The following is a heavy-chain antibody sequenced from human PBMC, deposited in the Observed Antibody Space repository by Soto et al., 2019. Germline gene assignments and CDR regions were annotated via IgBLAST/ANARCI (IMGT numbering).Heavy chain of an antibody. J-gene: IGHJ4*02. Sequence: GGSLRLSCAASGLTFSSYAMSWVRQAPGKGLEWVSHISNSGRSTKYADSVKGRFTISRDNSKNTLYLQMNSLRAEDTAIYYCAKDALAYYDFWSWGQGTLVTVSS. D-gene: IGHD3-3*01. V-gene: IGHV3-23*01. CDR2: ISNSGRST. CDR1: GLTFSSYA. CDR3: AKDALAYYDFWS.